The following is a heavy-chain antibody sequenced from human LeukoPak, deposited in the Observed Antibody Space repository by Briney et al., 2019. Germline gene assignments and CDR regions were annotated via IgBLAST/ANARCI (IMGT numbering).Heavy chain of an antibody. CDR3: AKDLSHRRNPSY. J-gene: IGHJ4*02. D-gene: IGHD5-24*01. CDR1: GFTFSSYA. CDR2: ISGSGGST. V-gene: IGHV3-23*01. Sequence: GGSLRLSCAASGFTFSSYATSWVRQAPGKGLEWVSAISGSGGSTYYADSVKGRFTISRDNSKNTLYLQMNSLRAEDTAVYYCAKDLSHRRNPSYWGQGTLVTVSS.